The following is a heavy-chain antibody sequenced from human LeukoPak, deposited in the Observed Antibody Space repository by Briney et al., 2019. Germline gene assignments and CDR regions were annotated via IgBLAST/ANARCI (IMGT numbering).Heavy chain of an antibody. J-gene: IGHJ3*02. CDR2: IYYSGST. V-gene: IGHV4-39*01. Sequence: SETLSLTCTVSGGSISSSSYYWGWIRQPPGEGLEWIGSIYYSGSTYYNPSLKSRVTISVDTSKNQFSLKLSSVTAADTAVYYRARGRRQLWGHAFAIWGQGTMVTVSS. CDR1: GGSISSSSYY. CDR3: ARGRRQLWGHAFAI. D-gene: IGHD5-18*01.